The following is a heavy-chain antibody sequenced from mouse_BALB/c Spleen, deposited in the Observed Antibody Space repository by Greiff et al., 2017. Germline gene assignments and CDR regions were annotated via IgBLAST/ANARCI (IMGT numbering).Heavy chain of an antibody. D-gene: IGHD1-1*01. CDR1: GFTFSDYY. J-gene: IGHJ4*01. CDR3: ARGDYYGSSYYAMDY. Sequence: EVNVVESGGGLVKPGGSLKLSCAASGFTFSDYYMYWVRQTPEKRLEWVATISDGGSYTYYPDSVKGRFTISRDNAKNNLYLQMSSLKSEDTAMYYCARGDYYGSSYYAMDYWGQGTSVTVSS. CDR2: ISDGGSYT. V-gene: IGHV5-4*02.